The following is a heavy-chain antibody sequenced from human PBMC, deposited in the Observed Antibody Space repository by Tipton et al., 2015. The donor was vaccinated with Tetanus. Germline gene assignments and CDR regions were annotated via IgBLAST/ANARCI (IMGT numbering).Heavy chain of an antibody. D-gene: IGHD3-22*01. V-gene: IGHV1-69*05. Sequence: QSGPEVKKPGSSVKVSCKGSGSTFNNFPISWVRQAPGQGLEWMGGIIPVFTTVTYAQKFQGRVTMTRDTSISTAYMEVSRLRADDTAIYYCARGMGYDSSGIDDFWGQGTLVTVSS. CDR3: ARGMGYDSSGIDDF. CDR1: GSTFNNFP. CDR2: IIPVFTTV. J-gene: IGHJ4*02.